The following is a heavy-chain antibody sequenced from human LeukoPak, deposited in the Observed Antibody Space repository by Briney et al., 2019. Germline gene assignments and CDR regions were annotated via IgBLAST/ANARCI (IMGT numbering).Heavy chain of an antibody. CDR1: GFTFSSYG. D-gene: IGHD4-17*01. J-gene: IGHJ3*02. CDR2: IRYGGSNK. V-gene: IGHV3-30*02. CDR3: AKVHHDYGDYDAFDI. Sequence: GGTLRLSCAASGFTFSSYGMHWVRQAPGKGLEWVAFIRYGGSNKYYADSVKGRFTISRDNSKNTLYLQMNSLRAEDTAVYYCAKVHHDYGDYDAFDIWGQGTMVTVSS.